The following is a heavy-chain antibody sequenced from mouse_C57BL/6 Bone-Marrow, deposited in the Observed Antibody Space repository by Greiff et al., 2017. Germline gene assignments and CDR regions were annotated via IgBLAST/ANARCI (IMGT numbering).Heavy chain of an antibody. Sequence: QVQLQQPGAELVKPGASVTLSCKASGYTFTSYWMHWVKQRPGQGLAWIGMIHPNSGSTNYNEKFKSKATLTVDKSSSTAYMQLSSLTSEDAAVYYWALDDGTGKGFAYWGQGTLVTVSA. CDR1: GYTFTSYW. CDR2: IHPNSGST. J-gene: IGHJ3*01. V-gene: IGHV1-64*01. D-gene: IGHD1-1*01. CDR3: ALDDGTGKGFAY.